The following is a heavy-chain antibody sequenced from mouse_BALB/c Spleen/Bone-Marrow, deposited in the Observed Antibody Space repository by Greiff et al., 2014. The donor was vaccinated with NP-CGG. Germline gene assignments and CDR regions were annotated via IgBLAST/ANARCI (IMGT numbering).Heavy chain of an antibody. CDR2: ITGGGTT. Sequence: EVKLVESGGGLVKPGESLKFSCAASGITVSSYTMSWVRQTPEKRLEWVASITGGGTTYYPDSVKGRFTISRDNARNILYLQVSSLRSEDTAIYYCARHYGYVDAMDYWGQGTSVTVS. CDR3: ARHYGYVDAMDY. J-gene: IGHJ4*01. D-gene: IGHD1-2*01. V-gene: IGHV5-6-5*01. CDR1: GITVSSYT.